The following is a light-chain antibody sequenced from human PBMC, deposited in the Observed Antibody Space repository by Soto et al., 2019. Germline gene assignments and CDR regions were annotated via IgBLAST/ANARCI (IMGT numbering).Light chain of an antibody. Sequence: EIVLTQSPGTLSLSPGERATLSCRASQSVNSSYLAWYQQKPGQAPRLLIYGASSRATAIPDRFSGSGSGTDFTLTISRLEPEDFEVYYCQQYGSSPGTFGQGTKVEMK. CDR1: QSVNSSY. J-gene: IGKJ1*01. CDR3: QQYGSSPGT. CDR2: GAS. V-gene: IGKV3-20*01.